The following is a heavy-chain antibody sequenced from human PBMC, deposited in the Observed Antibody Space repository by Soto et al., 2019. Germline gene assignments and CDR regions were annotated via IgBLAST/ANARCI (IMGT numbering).Heavy chain of an antibody. V-gene: IGHV4-39*01. CDR1: GGSISSSSYY. D-gene: IGHD6-13*01. Sequence: QLQLQESGPGLVKPSETLSLTCTVSGGSISSSSYYWGWIRQPPGKGLEWIGSIYYSGSTYYNPSLKSRVTISVDTSKNQFSLKLSSVTAADTAVYYCASSPEYSSSWSPFDYWGQGTLVTVSS. CDR2: IYYSGST. J-gene: IGHJ4*02. CDR3: ASSPEYSSSWSPFDY.